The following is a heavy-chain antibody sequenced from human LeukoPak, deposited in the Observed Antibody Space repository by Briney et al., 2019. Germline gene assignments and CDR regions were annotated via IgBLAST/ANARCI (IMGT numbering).Heavy chain of an antibody. CDR1: GFTFGDYA. D-gene: IGHD6-13*01. CDR2: IRSKAYGGTT. CDR3: TRDRRAAAGTLWHPYYYYYMDV. J-gene: IGHJ6*03. Sequence: QTGGSLRLSCAASGFTFGDYAMSWFRQAPGKGLEWVGFIRSKAYGGTTEYAASVKGRFTISRDDSKSIAYLQMNSLKTEDTAVYYCTRDRRAAAGTLWHPYYYYYMDVWGKGTTVTVSS. V-gene: IGHV3-49*03.